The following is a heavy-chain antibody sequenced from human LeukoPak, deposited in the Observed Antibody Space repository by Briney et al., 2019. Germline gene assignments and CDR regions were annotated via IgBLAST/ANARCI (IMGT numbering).Heavy chain of an antibody. J-gene: IGHJ3*02. D-gene: IGHD2/OR15-2a*01. Sequence: GGSQRLSCETSGFTFSSYAMSWVRQAPGKGLEWVSAISGSGGSTYYADSVKGRFTISRDNARNSLYLQMNSLRAEDTAVYYCLPLLSRPYVEDGFDIWGQGTMVTVSS. CDR1: GFTFSSYA. CDR2: ISGSGGST. V-gene: IGHV3-23*01. CDR3: LPLLSRPYVEDGFDI.